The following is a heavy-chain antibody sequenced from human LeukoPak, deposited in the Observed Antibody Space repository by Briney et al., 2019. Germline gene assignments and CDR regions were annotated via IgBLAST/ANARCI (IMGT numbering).Heavy chain of an antibody. CDR2: INHSGST. CDR1: GGSFSGYY. Sequence: PSETLSLTCAVYGGSFSGYYWSWIRQPPGKGPEWIGEINHSGSTNYNPSLKSRVTISVDTSKNQFSLKLSSVTAADTAVYYCARGLGSYYVDYWGQGTLVTVSS. V-gene: IGHV4-34*01. J-gene: IGHJ4*02. CDR3: ARGLGSYYVDY. D-gene: IGHD1-26*01.